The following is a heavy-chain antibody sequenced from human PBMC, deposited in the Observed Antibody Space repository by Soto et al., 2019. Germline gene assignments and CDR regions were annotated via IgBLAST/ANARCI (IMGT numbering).Heavy chain of an antibody. CDR2: IFTRDSAT. CDR1: GHLFNNHW. V-gene: IGHV5-51*01. D-gene: IGHD3-10*01. CDR3: ARGYCDSGHGYDL. Sequence: EQLEQSGAEVKKPGESLKISCKGPGHLFNNHWIGWVRQTPGKGLEWMGLIFTRDSATKTSPSFQGHVSFSGDNSINTVYLQWTSLKTTDTGIYFCARGYCDSGHGYDLWGQGTLVTVSA. J-gene: IGHJ5*02.